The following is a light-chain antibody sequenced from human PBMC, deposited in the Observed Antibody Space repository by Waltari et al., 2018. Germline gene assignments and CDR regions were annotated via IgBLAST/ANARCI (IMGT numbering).Light chain of an antibody. CDR3: AAWDDSLKGWL. Sequence: QSVLTQPPSASGTPGPRITISCSGSSSNIEGNTVNWYRQFPGTAPHLLIYSNDLRPAGVPDRFSGSKSGASGSLAISGLESDDEADYYCAAWDDSLKGWLFGGGTTVTVL. J-gene: IGLJ3*02. V-gene: IGLV1-44*01. CDR2: SND. CDR1: SSNIEGNT.